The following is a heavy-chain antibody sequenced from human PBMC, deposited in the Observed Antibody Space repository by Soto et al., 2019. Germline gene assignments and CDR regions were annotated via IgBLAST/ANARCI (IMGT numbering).Heavy chain of an antibody. CDR1: GYSFTSYW. CDR2: IDPSDSYT. Sequence: LKISCKGSGYSFTSYWISWVRQMPGKGLEWMGRIDPSDSYTNYSPSFQGHVTISADKSISTAYLQWSSLKASDTAMYYCATYYYDSSGYYYRRYYYGMDVWGQGTTVTVSS. V-gene: IGHV5-10-1*01. CDR3: ATYYYDSSGYYYRRYYYGMDV. D-gene: IGHD3-22*01. J-gene: IGHJ6*02.